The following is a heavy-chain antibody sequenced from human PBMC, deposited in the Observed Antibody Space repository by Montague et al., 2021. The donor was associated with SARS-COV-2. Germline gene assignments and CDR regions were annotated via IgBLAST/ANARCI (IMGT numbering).Heavy chain of an antibody. CDR3: ARGKSYYDILTGYYRMSWFDP. D-gene: IGHD3-9*01. CDR2: MYHSGST. J-gene: IGHJ5*02. V-gene: IGHV4-30-2*01. Sequence: TLSLTCAVSGGSISSGGYSWSWIRQPPGKGLEWIGHMYHSGSTYYKLSLKSRVTISVDRSKNQVSLKLTSVTAADTAVYYCARGKSYYDILTGYYRMSWFDPWGQGTLVTVSS. CDR1: GGSISSGGYS.